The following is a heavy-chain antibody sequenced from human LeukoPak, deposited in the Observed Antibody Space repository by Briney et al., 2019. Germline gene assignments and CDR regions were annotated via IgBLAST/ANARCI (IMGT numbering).Heavy chain of an antibody. CDR1: GGSFSGYY. CDR3: AKRGNSGYYA. CDR2: INHSGST. D-gene: IGHD3-22*01. J-gene: IGHJ4*02. V-gene: IGHV4-34*01. Sequence: PSETLSLTCAVYGGSFSGYYWTWIRQPPGKGLEWIGEINHSGSTNYNPSLKSRVTISVDTSKNQFSLKLSSVTAADTAVYYCAKRGNSGYYAWGQGTLVTVSS.